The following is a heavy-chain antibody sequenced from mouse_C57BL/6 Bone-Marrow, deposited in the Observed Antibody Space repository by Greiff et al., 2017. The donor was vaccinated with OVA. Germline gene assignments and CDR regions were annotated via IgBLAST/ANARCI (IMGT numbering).Heavy chain of an antibody. V-gene: IGHV1-72*01. CDR1: GYTFTSYW. CDR3: AKSLYAMDY. Sequence: QVQLQQPGAELVKPGASVKLSCKASGYTFTSYWMHWVKQRPGLGLEWIGRIDPNSGVTKYNEKFKSKHTLTVNQPSSTAYMQLSSLTSEDSAVYYCAKSLYAMDYWGQGTSVTVSS. J-gene: IGHJ4*01. D-gene: IGHD6-1*01. CDR2: IDPNSGVT.